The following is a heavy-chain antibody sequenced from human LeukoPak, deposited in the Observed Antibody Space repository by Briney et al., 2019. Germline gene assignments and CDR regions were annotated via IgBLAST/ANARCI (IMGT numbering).Heavy chain of an antibody. V-gene: IGHV3-21*06. CDR2: ISDDSNYI. J-gene: IGHJ4*02. Sequence: GGSLRLSCAASGFTFSRYSMNWVRQAPGKGLEWVSSISDDSNYIYYADSVKGRFTISRDNAKNSLSLQMNSLRAEDTAVYYCARDADSSSPSPYFDYWGQGTLVTVSS. CDR3: ARDADSSSPSPYFDY. CDR1: GFTFSRYS. D-gene: IGHD6-6*01.